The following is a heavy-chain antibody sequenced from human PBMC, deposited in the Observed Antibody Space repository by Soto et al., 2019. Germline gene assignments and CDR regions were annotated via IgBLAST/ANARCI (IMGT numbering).Heavy chain of an antibody. J-gene: IGHJ4*02. CDR2: IYYSGST. V-gene: IGHV4-61*01. CDR1: GGSVSSGSYY. D-gene: IGHD3-10*01. CDR3: ARGGYGSGSYYNPIDY. Sequence: QVQLQESGPGLVKPSETLSLTCTVSGGSVSSGSYYWSWIRQPPGKGLEWIWYIYYSGSTNYNPSLKSRVTISVDTSKNQFSLKLSSVTAADTAVYYCARGGYGSGSYYNPIDYWGQGTLVTVSS.